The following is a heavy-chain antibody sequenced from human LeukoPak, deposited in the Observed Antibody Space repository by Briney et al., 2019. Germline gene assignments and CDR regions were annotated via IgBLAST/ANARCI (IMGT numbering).Heavy chain of an antibody. D-gene: IGHD3-22*01. V-gene: IGHV3-23*01. CDR1: GFTFSSYG. CDR2: ISGSGGST. Sequence: GGTLRLSCAASGFTFSSYGMSWVRQAPGKGLEWASAISGSGGSTYYADSVKGRFTISRDNSKNTLYLQMNSLRAEDTAVYYCAKAHFVNYYDSSGYYAIDYWGQGTLVTVSS. CDR3: AKAHFVNYYDSSGYYAIDY. J-gene: IGHJ4*02.